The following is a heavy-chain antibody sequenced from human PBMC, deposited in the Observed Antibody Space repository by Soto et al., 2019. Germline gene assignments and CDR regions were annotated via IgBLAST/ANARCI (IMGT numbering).Heavy chain of an antibody. CDR2: IYHSGST. D-gene: IGHD6-6*01. J-gene: IGHJ4*02. CDR1: GGSISSSNW. V-gene: IGHV4-4*02. CDR3: ARLLQGIAARPEKDY. Sequence: QVQLQESGPGLVKPSGTLSLTCAVSGGSISSSNWWSWVRQPPGKGLEWIGEIYHSGSTNYNPSLKSRVTISVDKSQNQFPLKLSSVTAADTAVYYCARLLQGIAARPEKDYWGQGTLVTVSS.